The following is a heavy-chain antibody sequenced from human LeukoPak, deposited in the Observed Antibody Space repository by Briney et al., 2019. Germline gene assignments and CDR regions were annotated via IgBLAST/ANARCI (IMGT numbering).Heavy chain of an antibody. CDR2: MNPNSGNT. J-gene: IGHJ5*02. Sequence: GASVKVSCKASGYTFTSYDINWVRQATGQGLEWMGWMNPNSGNTGYAQKFQGRVTMTRHTSISTAYMELSSLRSEDTAVYYCARGRISITIFGVVNMFDPWGQGTLVTVSS. CDR1: GYTFTSYD. CDR3: ARGRISITIFGVVNMFDP. D-gene: IGHD3-3*01. V-gene: IGHV1-8*01.